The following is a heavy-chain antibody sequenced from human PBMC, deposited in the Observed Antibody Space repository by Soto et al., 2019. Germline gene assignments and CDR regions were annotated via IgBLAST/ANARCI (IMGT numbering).Heavy chain of an antibody. CDR1: GYSFTNYW. V-gene: IGHV5-51*01. D-gene: IGHD2-2*01. CDR3: ARLDGDIVVVPAAPFDY. CDR2: IYPGDSET. Sequence: PGESLKISCEGSGYSFTNYWIGWVRQMPGKGLEWMGIIYPGDSETRYSPSFEGQVIISADKSISTAHLQWSSLRASDTAMYYCARLDGDIVVVPAAPFDYWGQGTLVTVSS. J-gene: IGHJ4*01.